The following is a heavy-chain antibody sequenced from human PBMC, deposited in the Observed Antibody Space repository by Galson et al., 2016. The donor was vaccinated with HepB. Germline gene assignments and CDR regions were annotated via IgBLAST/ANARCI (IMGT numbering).Heavy chain of an antibody. D-gene: IGHD3-3*01. CDR1: GFPFSSYA. Sequence: SLRLSCAASGFPFSSYAISWVRQAPGKGLEWVSSISGTGGSIYYGDSVKGRFTISRDNSKNTVYLQMISLRAEDTAVYYCAKYSGITIFGVTMRYYFDYWGQGILVTVSS. CDR3: AKYSGITIFGVTMRYYFDY. CDR2: ISGTGGSI. V-gene: IGHV3-23*01. J-gene: IGHJ4*02.